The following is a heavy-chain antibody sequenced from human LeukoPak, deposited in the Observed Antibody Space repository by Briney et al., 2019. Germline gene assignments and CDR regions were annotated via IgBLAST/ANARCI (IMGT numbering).Heavy chain of an antibody. CDR1: GGSISSSSYY. CDR3: ARVRSVTTEVDY. J-gene: IGHJ4*02. Sequence: SETLSLTCTVSGGSISSSSYYWGWIRQPPGKGLEWIGYIYYSGSTNYNPSLKSRVTISVDTSKNQFSLKLSSVTAADTAVYYCARVRSVTTEVDYWGQGTLVTVSS. D-gene: IGHD4-17*01. V-gene: IGHV4-61*05. CDR2: IYYSGST.